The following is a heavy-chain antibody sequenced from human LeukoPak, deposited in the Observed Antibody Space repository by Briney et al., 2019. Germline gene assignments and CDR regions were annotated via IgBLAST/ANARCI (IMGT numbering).Heavy chain of an antibody. D-gene: IGHD3-10*01. J-gene: IGHJ6*02. V-gene: IGHV1-2*02. CDR3: ARMHPYTRLLWFGEDGMDV. Sequence: ASVKVSCKASGYTFTGYYMHWVRQAPGQRLEWMGWINPNSGGTNYAQKFQGRVTMTRDTSISTAYMELSRLRSDDTAVYYCARMHPYTRLLWFGEDGMDVWGQGTTVTVSS. CDR1: GYTFTGYY. CDR2: INPNSGGT.